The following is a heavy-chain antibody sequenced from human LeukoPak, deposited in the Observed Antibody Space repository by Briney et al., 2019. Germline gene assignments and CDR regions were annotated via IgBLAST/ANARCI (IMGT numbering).Heavy chain of an antibody. CDR1: GYTFTSYG. V-gene: IGHV1-18*01. CDR3: ARVRGIIQLGQIRFDY. D-gene: IGHD5-18*01. CDR2: ISAYNGNT. J-gene: IGHJ4*02. Sequence: ASVKVSCKASGYTFTSYGISWVRQAPGQGLEWMGWISAYNGNTNYAQKLQGRVTMATDTSTSTAYMELRSLRSDDTAVYYCARVRGIIQLGQIRFDYWGQGTLVTVFS.